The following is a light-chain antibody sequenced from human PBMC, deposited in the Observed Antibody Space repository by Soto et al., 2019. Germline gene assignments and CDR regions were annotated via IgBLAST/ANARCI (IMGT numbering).Light chain of an antibody. Sequence: QSVLTQPPSASGTPGQRVTISCSGSSSNIGSHYVYWYQQLPGTAPKLLIYSNNQRPPGVPDRFSGSKSGTSASLAISGLRSEDEADYYCAAWDDSLSGSWVFGGGTKLTVL. CDR1: SSNIGSHY. CDR2: SNN. J-gene: IGLJ3*02. CDR3: AAWDDSLSGSWV. V-gene: IGLV1-47*02.